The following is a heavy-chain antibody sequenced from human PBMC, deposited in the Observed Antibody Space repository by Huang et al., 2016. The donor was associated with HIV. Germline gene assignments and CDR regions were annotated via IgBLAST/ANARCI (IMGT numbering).Heavy chain of an antibody. Sequence: QVQLQESGPGLVKPSETLSLTCTVSGCSISSYYWSWIRQPPGKGMEWIGYIFYSGSTNYNPSLKSRVTISVDTSKNQFSLKLSSVTDADTAVYYWARTFSKQLVGDWGQGTLVTVSS. CDR3: ARTFSKQLVGD. CDR1: GCSISSYY. J-gene: IGHJ4*02. CDR2: IFYSGST. V-gene: IGHV4-59*01. D-gene: IGHD6-6*01.